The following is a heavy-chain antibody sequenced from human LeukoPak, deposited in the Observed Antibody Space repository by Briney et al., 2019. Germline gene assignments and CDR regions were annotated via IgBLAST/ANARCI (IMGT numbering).Heavy chain of an antibody. J-gene: IGHJ4*02. Sequence: SETLSLTCTVPGGSISSYYWSWIRQPPGKGLEWIGYIYYSGSTNYNPSLKSRVTISVDPSKNQFSLKLSSVTAADTAVYYWARSVVAATWFDYWGQGTLVTVSS. V-gene: IGHV4-59*08. CDR1: GGSISSYY. D-gene: IGHD2-15*01. CDR2: IYYSGST. CDR3: ARSVVAATWFDY.